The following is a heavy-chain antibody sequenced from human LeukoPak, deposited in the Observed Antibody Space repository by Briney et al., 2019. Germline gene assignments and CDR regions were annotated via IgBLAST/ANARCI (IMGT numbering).Heavy chain of an antibody. CDR1: GFTFSSYG. J-gene: IGHJ3*02. Sequence: GGSLRLSCAASGFTFSSYGMHWVRQAPGKGLEWVAVIWYDGSNKYYADSVKGRFTISRDNSKNTLYLQMNSLRAEDTAVYYCARDRAPPYYYDSSADSDAFDIWGQGTMVTVSS. D-gene: IGHD3-22*01. CDR3: ARDRAPPYYYDSSADSDAFDI. CDR2: IWYDGSNK. V-gene: IGHV3-33*01.